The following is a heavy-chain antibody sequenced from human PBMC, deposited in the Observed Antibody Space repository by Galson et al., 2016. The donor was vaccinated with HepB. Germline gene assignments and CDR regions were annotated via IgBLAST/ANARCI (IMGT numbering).Heavy chain of an antibody. CDR1: GYKFTSFY. Sequence: SVKVSCKASGYKFTSFYMHWVRQSPGQGLEWMGMINSSGGTADYAQNFQDRLTMTRDKSTSTVYMELSSLKYEDTAIYYCARTLGNYYYDSILQYWGQGTLVSVSS. J-gene: IGHJ1*01. CDR2: INSSGGTA. CDR3: ARTLGNYYYDSILQY. V-gene: IGHV1-46*01. D-gene: IGHD3-22*01.